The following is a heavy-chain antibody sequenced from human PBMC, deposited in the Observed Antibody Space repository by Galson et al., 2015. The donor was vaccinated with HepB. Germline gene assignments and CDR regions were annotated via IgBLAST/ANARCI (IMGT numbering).Heavy chain of an antibody. Sequence: SVKVSCKASGYTFTSYGISWVRQAPGQGLEWMGWISAYNGNTNYAQKLQGRVTMTTDTSTSTAYMELRSLRSDDTAVYYCARDDYYYDSSGYYPGYWGQGTLVTVSS. J-gene: IGHJ4*02. D-gene: IGHD3-22*01. V-gene: IGHV1-18*01. CDR2: ISAYNGNT. CDR1: GYTFTSYG. CDR3: ARDDYYYDSSGYYPGY.